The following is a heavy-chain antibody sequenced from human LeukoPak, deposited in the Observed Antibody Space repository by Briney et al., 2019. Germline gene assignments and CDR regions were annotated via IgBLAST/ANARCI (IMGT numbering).Heavy chain of an antibody. CDR3: ARSGGLQKFDY. V-gene: IGHV3-30-3*01. Sequence: GGSLRLSCAASEFTFSNYALHWVRQAPGKGLQWVAVISCDGNTIHYADSVKGRFIISRDTSKNTLYLQMNSLRAEDTAVYYCARSGGLQKFDYWGLGTLVIVSS. CDR2: ISCDGNTI. CDR1: EFTFSNYA. J-gene: IGHJ4*02. D-gene: IGHD4-11*01.